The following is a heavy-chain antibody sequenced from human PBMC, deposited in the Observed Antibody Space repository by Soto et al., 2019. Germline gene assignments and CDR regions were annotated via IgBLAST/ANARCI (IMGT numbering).Heavy chain of an antibody. D-gene: IGHD3-3*01. CDR1: GFTFSSYA. Sequence: EVQLLESGGGLVQPGGSLRLSCAASGFTFSSYAMSWVRQAPGKGLEWVSAISGSGGSTYYADSVKGRFTISRDNSKNTLYLQMNSLRAEDTAVYYCANVIFGVVIMGGPFDYWGQGTLVTVSS. CDR2: ISGSGGST. V-gene: IGHV3-23*01. CDR3: ANVIFGVVIMGGPFDY. J-gene: IGHJ4*02.